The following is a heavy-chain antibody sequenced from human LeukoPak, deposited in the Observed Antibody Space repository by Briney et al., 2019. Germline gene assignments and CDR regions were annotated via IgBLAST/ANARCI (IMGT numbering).Heavy chain of an antibody. J-gene: IGHJ4*02. D-gene: IGHD2-21*02. CDR3: ARDAYCGGDCYWYFDY. V-gene: IGHV1-18*01. CDR1: GYTFNSYG. Sequence: ASVKVSCKASGYTFNSYGISWVRQAPGQGLEWMGWISGYNGNTNYAQKLQGRVTMTTDTSTSTAYMELRSLRSDDTAVYYCARDAYCGGDCYWYFDYWGQGTLVTVSS. CDR2: ISGYNGNT.